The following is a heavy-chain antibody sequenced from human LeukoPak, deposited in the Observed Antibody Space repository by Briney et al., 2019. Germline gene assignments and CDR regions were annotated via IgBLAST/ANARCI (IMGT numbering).Heavy chain of an antibody. Sequence: ASVKVSCKASGYTFTGYYIHWVRQAPGQGLEWMGWINPNSGGTNYAQKFQGRVTMTRDTSISTAYMELSRLRSDDTAVYYCARDSPSLATYYYYMDVWGKGTTVTVSS. CDR1: GYTFTGYY. J-gene: IGHJ6*03. V-gene: IGHV1-2*02. CDR3: ARDSPSLATYYYYMDV. CDR2: INPNSGGT.